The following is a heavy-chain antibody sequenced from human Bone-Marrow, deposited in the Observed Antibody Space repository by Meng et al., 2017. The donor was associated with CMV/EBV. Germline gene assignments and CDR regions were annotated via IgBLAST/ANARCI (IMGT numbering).Heavy chain of an antibody. J-gene: IGHJ4*02. V-gene: IGHV3-30*02. D-gene: IGHD2-2*01. CDR1: GFTFNYYG. Sequence: GGSLRLSCAASGFTFNYYGVHWVRQAPGKGLEWVAFIRYDGSKKYYADSVKGRFTISRDNSKNTLYLQMNSLRAEDTAVYYCARDGSTQYQLLPLDYWGQGTLVTVSS. CDR3: ARDGSTQYQLLPLDY. CDR2: IRYDGSKK.